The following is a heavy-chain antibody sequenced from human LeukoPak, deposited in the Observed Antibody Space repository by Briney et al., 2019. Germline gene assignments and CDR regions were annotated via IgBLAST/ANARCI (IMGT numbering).Heavy chain of an antibody. CDR2: IYYSGST. J-gene: IGHJ6*02. CDR1: GDTISPYY. Sequence: SETLSLTCSVSGDTISPYYWSWLRQPQGKGLEWIAQIYYSGSTSYNPSLKSRVTVSVDTSNNHLSLRLTSVTAADTAVYYCARHARDYHYGFDVWGQGTTVTVSS. V-gene: IGHV4-59*08. CDR3: ARHARDYHYGFDV.